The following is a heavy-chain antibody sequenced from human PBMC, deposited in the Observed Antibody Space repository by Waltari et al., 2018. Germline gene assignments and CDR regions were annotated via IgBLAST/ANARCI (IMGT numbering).Heavy chain of an antibody. CDR3: ARAGRTANWFDP. Sequence: EVQLVESGGGLVQPGGSLRLSCAASGFTFSSYWMHWARQAPGKGLVWVSRINSDGSSTTYADSVKGRFTSSRENAKNTLYLQMNSLRAEDTAVYYCARAGRTANWFDPWGQGTLVTVSS. CDR1: GFTFSSYW. V-gene: IGHV3-74*01. J-gene: IGHJ5*02. CDR2: INSDGSST.